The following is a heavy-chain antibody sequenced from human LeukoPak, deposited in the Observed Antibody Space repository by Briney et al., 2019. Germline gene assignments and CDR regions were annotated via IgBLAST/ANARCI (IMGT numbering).Heavy chain of an antibody. CDR2: IYSGGST. V-gene: IGHV3-66*04. CDR3: ARHKRPYSSSWFSFDH. CDR1: GFTFSYHW. J-gene: IGHJ4*02. Sequence: PGGSLRLSCAASGFTFSYHWMAWVRQAPGKGLEWVSVIYSGGSTYYADSVKGRFTISRDNSKNTPYLQMNSLRAGDTAVYYCARHKRPYSSSWFSFDHWGQGTLVTVSS. D-gene: IGHD6-13*01.